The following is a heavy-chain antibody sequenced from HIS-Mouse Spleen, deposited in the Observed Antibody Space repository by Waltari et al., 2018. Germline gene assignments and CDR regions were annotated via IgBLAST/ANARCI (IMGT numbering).Heavy chain of an antibody. J-gene: IGHJ3*02. V-gene: IGHV4-34*01. D-gene: IGHD6-13*01. Sequence: QVQLQQWGAGLLKPSETLSLTCAVYGGSFSGYYWSWIRQPPGKGLEWIGEINHSGRTNYNPSLKSRVTISVDTSKNQFSLKLSSVTAADTAVYYCARRIAAADDAFDIWGQGTMVTVSS. CDR1: GGSFSGYY. CDR3: ARRIAAADDAFDI. CDR2: INHSGRT.